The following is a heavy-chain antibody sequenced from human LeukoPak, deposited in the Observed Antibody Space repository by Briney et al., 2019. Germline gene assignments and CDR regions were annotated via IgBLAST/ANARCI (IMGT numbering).Heavy chain of an antibody. CDR1: GFTFSSYA. CDR2: ISASSSI. J-gene: IGHJ4*02. D-gene: IGHD3-22*01. CDR3: AKGSYYDSSGYYYFDY. Sequence: GGSLRLSCAASGFTFSSYAMNWVRQAPGKGLEWVSGISASSSIYYADSVKGRFTISRDNSKDTLYLQVNSLRADDTAVYYCAKGSYYDSSGYYYFDYWGQGTLVTVSS. V-gene: IGHV3-23*01.